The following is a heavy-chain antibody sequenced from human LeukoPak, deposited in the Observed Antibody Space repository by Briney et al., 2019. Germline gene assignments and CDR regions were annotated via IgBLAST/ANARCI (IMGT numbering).Heavy chain of an antibody. J-gene: IGHJ4*02. CDR1: GDSISSSY. CDR2: IFYSGST. Sequence: SETLSLTCTVSGDSISSSYWSWIRQPPGKGLEWIGYIFYSGSTNYNSSLKSRITISIDTSKNQFSLRPSSVTTADTAVYYCARVVKGGYSYGYLDHWGQGALVIVSS. V-gene: IGHV4-59*01. CDR3: ARVVKGGYSYGYLDH. D-gene: IGHD5-18*01.